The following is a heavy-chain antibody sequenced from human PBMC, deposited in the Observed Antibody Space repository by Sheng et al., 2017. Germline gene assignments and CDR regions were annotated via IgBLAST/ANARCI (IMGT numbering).Heavy chain of an antibody. CDR1: GGSISSGSYN. J-gene: IGHJ4*02. CDR3: AREGAMGFYY. D-gene: IGHD1-26*01. CDR2: IYYSGST. V-gene: IGHV4-39*07. Sequence: QVQLQESGPGLVKPSETLSLTCTVSGGSISSGSYNWGWIRQPPGKGLEWIGSIYYSGSTYYNPSLKSRVTISVHTSKNQFSLKLSSVTAADMAVYYCAREGAMGFYYWGQGTLVTVSS.